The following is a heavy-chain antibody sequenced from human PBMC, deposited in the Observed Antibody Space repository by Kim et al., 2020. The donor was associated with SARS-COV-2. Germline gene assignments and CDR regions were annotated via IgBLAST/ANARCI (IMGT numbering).Heavy chain of an antibody. Sequence: YVDSLKGRFTMSRDHAKNSLYLQMSSLRTEDTAIYYCAALDTVQVPGGIWGQGTLVTVSS. D-gene: IGHD3-10*01. J-gene: IGHJ4*02. V-gene: IGHV3-7*01. CDR3: AALDTVQVPGGI.